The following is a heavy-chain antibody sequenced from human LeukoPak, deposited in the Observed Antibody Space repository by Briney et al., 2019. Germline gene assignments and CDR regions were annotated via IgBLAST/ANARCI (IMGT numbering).Heavy chain of an antibody. CDR1: GFMFTKYD. CDR3: AREFYGRLVRNLDYYYGMDV. CDR2: MNPNSGNT. J-gene: IGHJ6*02. V-gene: IGHV1-8*01. Sequence: GASVKVSCKASGFMFTKYDINWVRQATGQGLEWMGWMNPNSGNTGYAQKFQGRVTMTRNTSISTAYMELSSLRSEDTAVYYCAREFYGRLVRNLDYYYGMDVWGQGTTVTVSS. D-gene: IGHD6-19*01.